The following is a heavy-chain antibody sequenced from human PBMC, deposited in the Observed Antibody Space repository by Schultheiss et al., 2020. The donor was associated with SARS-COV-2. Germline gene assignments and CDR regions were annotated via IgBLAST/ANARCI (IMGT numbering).Heavy chain of an antibody. J-gene: IGHJ6*02. CDR2: INPNSGGT. Sequence: ASVKVSCKASGYTFTSYGISWVRQAPGQGLEWMGWINPNSGGTNYAQKFQGRVTMTRDTSISTAYMELSRLRSDDTAVYYCASAQLVGYGMDVWGQGTTVTVSS. CDR3: ASAQLVGYGMDV. V-gene: IGHV1-2*02. CDR1: GYTFTSYG. D-gene: IGHD6-6*01.